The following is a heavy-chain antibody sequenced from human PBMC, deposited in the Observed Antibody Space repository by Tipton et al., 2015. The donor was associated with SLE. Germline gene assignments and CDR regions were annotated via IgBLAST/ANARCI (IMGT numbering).Heavy chain of an antibody. CDR2: VYRTA. D-gene: IGHD1-14*01. Sequence: TLSLTCTVSGDTISDHYWSWFRQPPVKGLEWIGIVYRTAYYNPSLKSRVTVSVETSKNEVSLKLNSVTASDTAVYYCVSGVGNTGRFHYWGQGALVTVSS. CDR1: GDTISDHY. CDR3: VSGVGNTGRFHY. J-gene: IGHJ4*02. V-gene: IGHV4-59*04.